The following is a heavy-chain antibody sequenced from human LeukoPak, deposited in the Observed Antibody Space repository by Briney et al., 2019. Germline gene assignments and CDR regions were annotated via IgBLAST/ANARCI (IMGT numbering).Heavy chain of an antibody. CDR3: ARDLRLGELSYFDY. D-gene: IGHD3-10*01. J-gene: IGHJ4*02. Sequence: PSETLSLICTVSGVSISSGGYYWSWIRQHPGTGLEWIGYIYYSGSTYYNPSLKSRVTISVDTSKNQFSLKLSSVTAADTAVYYCARDLRLGELSYFDYWGQGTLVTVSS. CDR2: IYYSGST. V-gene: IGHV4-31*03. CDR1: GVSISSGGYY.